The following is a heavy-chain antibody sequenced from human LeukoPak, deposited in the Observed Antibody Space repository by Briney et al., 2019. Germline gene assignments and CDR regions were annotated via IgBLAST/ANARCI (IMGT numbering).Heavy chain of an antibody. CDR3: ARDKYYYDSSGYYFLGY. Sequence: SETLSLTCTVSGGSISSYYWSWIRQPAGKGLEWIGRIYTSGSTSYNPSLKSRVTMSVDTSKNQFSLKLSSVTAADTAVYYCARDKYYYDSSGYYFLGYWGQGTLVTVSS. J-gene: IGHJ4*02. V-gene: IGHV4-4*07. CDR1: GGSISSYY. CDR2: IYTSGST. D-gene: IGHD3-22*01.